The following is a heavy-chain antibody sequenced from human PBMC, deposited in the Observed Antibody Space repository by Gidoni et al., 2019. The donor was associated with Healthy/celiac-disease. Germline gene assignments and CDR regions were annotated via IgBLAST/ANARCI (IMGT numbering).Heavy chain of an antibody. CDR3: ASPGDPHGPYFQH. V-gene: IGHV4-31*02. Sequence: YNPSLKSRVTISVDTSKNQFSLKLSSVTAADTAVYYCASPGDPHGPYFQHWGQGTLVTVSS. D-gene: IGHD4-17*01. J-gene: IGHJ1*01.